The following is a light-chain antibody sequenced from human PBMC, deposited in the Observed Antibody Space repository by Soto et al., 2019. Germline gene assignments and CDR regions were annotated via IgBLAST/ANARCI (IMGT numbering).Light chain of an antibody. CDR2: EVS. J-gene: IGLJ1*01. Sequence: QSALTQPASVSGSPGQSITISCTGASSDVGGYNYVSWYQQNPGKAPKLMIFEVSNRPSGVSNRFSGSKSGNTASLTISGLQAEDEADYYRSSYTTSSTRVFGTGTKLTVL. CDR3: SSYTTSSTRV. CDR1: SSDVGGYNY. V-gene: IGLV2-14*01.